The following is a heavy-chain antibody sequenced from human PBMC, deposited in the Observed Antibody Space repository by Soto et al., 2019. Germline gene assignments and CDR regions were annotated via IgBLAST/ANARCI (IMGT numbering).Heavy chain of an antibody. CDR1: GYTFTSYA. D-gene: IGHD3-3*01. J-gene: IGHJ5*02. V-gene: IGHV1-3*01. CDR3: ARDGGYDFWSGYYTGAEKHWFEP. Sequence: ASVKVSCKASGYTFTSYAMHWVRQAPGQRLEWMGWINAGNGNTKYSQKFQGRVTITRDTSASTAYMELSSLRSEDTAVYYCARDGGYDFWSGYYTGAEKHWFEPWGKGTLVTVSS. CDR2: INAGNGNT.